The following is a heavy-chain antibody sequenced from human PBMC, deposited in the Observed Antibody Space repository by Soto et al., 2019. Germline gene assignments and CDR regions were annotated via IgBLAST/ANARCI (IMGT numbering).Heavy chain of an antibody. V-gene: IGHV1-46*01. Sequence: QVQLVQSGAEVKKPGASVKVSCKASGYTFTSYFIHWVRQAPGQGLEWMGLVNPSDGSTSYAQKFQDRVTMTRDTSTSTVYMERSSLRSEDTAVYHCARNSGHCSGGSCYQFWGQGTLVTVSS. D-gene: IGHD2-15*01. CDR2: VNPSDGST. J-gene: IGHJ4*02. CDR3: ARNSGHCSGGSCYQF. CDR1: GYTFTSYF.